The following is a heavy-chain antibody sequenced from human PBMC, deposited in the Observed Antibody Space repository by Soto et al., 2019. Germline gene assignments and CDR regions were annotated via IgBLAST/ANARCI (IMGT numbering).Heavy chain of an antibody. CDR1: GFNFSSYA. CDR2: ISGSGGST. Sequence: GILRISGADAGFNFSSYAMSWVRQAPGRGLEWVSAISGSGGSTYYADSVKGRFTISRDNSKNTLYLQMNSLRAEDTAVYYCAKDSTSWSGGYYYYYGMDVWGQGTTVTVSS. CDR3: AKDSTSWSGGYYYYYGMDV. J-gene: IGHJ6*02. D-gene: IGHD6-13*01. V-gene: IGHV3-23*01.